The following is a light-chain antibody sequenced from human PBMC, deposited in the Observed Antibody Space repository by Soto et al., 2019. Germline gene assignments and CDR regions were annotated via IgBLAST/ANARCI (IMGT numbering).Light chain of an antibody. J-gene: IGKJ3*01. CDR1: QSVSDY. V-gene: IGKV3-11*01. CDR2: DAS. Sequence: ETVLTQSPARLSLSPGERATLSCRAGQSVSDYLAWYQQKPGQPPRLLFFDASNRVTGVPARFSAGGSGTDFTLIISNLEPEDFAVYYCQQYYSYPRTFGPGTKVDIK. CDR3: QQYYSYPRT.